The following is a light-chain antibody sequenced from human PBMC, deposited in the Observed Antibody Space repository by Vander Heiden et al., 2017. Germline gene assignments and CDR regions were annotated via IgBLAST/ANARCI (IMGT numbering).Light chain of an antibody. V-gene: IGLV3-1*01. CDR3: QAWDSSTVV. J-gene: IGLJ3*02. CDR2: RDT. Sequence: SYELTQPHSVSVSPGQTATITCSGDKLGDRYPCWYQQKPGQSPVLVLYRDTKRPSGVPERFSGSNSGNTATLTISGTQAMDEADYYCQAWDSSTVVFGGGTKLTVL. CDR1: KLGDRY.